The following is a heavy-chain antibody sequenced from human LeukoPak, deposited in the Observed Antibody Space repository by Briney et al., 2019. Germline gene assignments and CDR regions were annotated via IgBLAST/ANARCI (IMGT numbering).Heavy chain of an antibody. CDR3: ARTFYGSGSSFDY. J-gene: IGHJ4*02. CDR1: GGSVSRSDYY. CDR2: IYYRGTT. Sequence: SETLSLTCTVSGGSVSRSDYYWGWIRQPPGKGLEWIGSIYYRGTTYYNPSLKSRVTISVDTSKTQFSLQLSSVTAADTAVYYCARTFYGSGSSFDYWGQGTLVTVSS. D-gene: IGHD3-10*01. V-gene: IGHV4-39*01.